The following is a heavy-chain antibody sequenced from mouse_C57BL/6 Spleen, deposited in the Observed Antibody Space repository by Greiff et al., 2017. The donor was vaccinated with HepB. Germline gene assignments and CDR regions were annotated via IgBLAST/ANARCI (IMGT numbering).Heavy chain of an antibody. CDR2: SRNKANDYTT. CDR1: GFTFSDFY. V-gene: IGHV7-1*01. Sequence: EVQLVESGGGLVQSGRSLRLSCATSGFTFSDFYMEWVRQAPGKGLEWIAASRNKANDYTTEYSASVKGRFIVSRDTSQSILYLQMNALRAEDTAIYYCARDSYYYGSRGGYFDVWGTGTTVTVSS. D-gene: IGHD1-1*01. J-gene: IGHJ1*03. CDR3: ARDSYYYGSRGGYFDV.